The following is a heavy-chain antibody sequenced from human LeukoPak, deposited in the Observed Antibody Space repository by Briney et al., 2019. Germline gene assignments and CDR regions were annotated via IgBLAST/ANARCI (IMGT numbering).Heavy chain of an antibody. CDR1: GGSISSSSYY. D-gene: IGHD6-19*01. Sequence: SETLSLTCTVSGGSISSSSYYRGWIRQPPGKGLEWIGSIYYSGSTYYNPSLKSRVTISVDTSKNQFSLKLSSVTAADTAVYYCARGTLYSGWSYYFDYWGQGSQVTVSS. J-gene: IGHJ4*02. CDR2: IYYSGST. CDR3: ARGTLYSGWSYYFDY. V-gene: IGHV4-39*07.